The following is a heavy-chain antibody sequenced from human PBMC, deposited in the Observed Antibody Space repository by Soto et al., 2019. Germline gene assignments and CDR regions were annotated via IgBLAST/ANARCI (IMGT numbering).Heavy chain of an antibody. D-gene: IGHD3-10*01. CDR1: GFTFSSYA. CDR2: ISGSGDST. V-gene: IGHV3-23*01. Sequence: GGSLRLSCAASGFTFSSYAMSWVRQAPGKGLEWVSAISGSGDSTYYADSVKGRFTISRDNSKNTLYLQMNSLRAEDTAVYYCATELGLGDYYGSGSYRPVFCWGQGTLVTVSS. CDR3: ATELGLGDYYGSGSYRPVFC. J-gene: IGHJ4*02.